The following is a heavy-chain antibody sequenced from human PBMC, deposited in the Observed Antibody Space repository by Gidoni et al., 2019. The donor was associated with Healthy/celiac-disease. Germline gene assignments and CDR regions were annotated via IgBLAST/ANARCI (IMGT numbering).Heavy chain of an antibody. CDR1: SSYA. D-gene: IGHD6-19*01. CDR3: ARDLKRYSSGWYWDWFDP. Sequence: SSYAMHWVRQAPGKGLEWVAVISYDGSNKYYADSVKGRFTISRDNSKNTLYLQMNSLRAEDTAVYYCARDLKRYSSGWYWDWFDPWGQGTLVTVSS. CDR2: ISYDGSNK. J-gene: IGHJ5*02. V-gene: IGHV3-30-3*01.